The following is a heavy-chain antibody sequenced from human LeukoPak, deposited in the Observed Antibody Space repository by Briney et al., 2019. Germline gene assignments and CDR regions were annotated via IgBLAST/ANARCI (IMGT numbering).Heavy chain of an antibody. Sequence: SETLSLTCTVPGGSISSYYWSWIPQPAGKGLEWIGRIYTSGSTNYNPSLKSRVTMSVDTSKNQFSLKLSSATAADTAVYYCARDRDCSSTSCYKGDWLDPWGQGTLVTVSS. CDR3: ARDRDCSSTSCYKGDWLDP. CDR2: IYTSGST. V-gene: IGHV4-4*07. J-gene: IGHJ5*02. CDR1: GGSISSYY. D-gene: IGHD2-2*02.